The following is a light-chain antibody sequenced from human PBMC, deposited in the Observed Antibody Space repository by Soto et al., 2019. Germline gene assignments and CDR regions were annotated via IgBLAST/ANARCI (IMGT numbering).Light chain of an antibody. CDR2: DVT. V-gene: IGLV2-14*01. Sequence: QSVLTQPASVSGSPGQSITISCTGTSIDVGGYNSVSWYRQDPGKAPKLMIYDVTNRPSGVSNRFSGSKSGNTASLTISGLQAEDEADYYCSSFTSSITYVFGTGTKLTVL. CDR1: SIDVGGYNS. CDR3: SSFTSSITYV. J-gene: IGLJ1*01.